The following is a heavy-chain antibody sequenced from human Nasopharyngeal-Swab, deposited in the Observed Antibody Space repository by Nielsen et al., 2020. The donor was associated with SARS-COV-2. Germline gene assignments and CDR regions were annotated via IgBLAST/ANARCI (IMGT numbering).Heavy chain of an antibody. CDR3: ARDLDYIWGTGRYFDY. V-gene: IGHV7-4-1*02. CDR2: INTNTGNP. CDR1: GGTFNSYA. J-gene: IGHJ4*02. D-gene: IGHD3-16*01. Sequence: ASVKVSCKASGGTFNSYAISWVRQAPGQGLEWMGWINTNTGNPTYAQGFTGRFVFSLDTSVSTAYLQISGLKAGDTAVYYCARDLDYIWGTGRYFDYWGQGTLVTVSS.